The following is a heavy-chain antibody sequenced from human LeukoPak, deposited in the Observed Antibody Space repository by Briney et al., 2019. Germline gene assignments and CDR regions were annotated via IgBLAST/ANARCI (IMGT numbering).Heavy chain of an antibody. J-gene: IGHJ3*02. CDR3: ARERVGYCSGGSCYAFDI. V-gene: IGHV4-38-2*02. CDR1: GYSISSGYY. Sequence: SETLSLTCSVSGYSISSGYYWGWIRQPPGKGLEWIGSIYQSGSTSYNSSLKSRVTMSVDTSKNQFSLKLSSVTAADTAVYYCARERVGYCSGGSCYAFDIWGQGTMVTVSS. CDR2: IYQSGST. D-gene: IGHD2-15*01.